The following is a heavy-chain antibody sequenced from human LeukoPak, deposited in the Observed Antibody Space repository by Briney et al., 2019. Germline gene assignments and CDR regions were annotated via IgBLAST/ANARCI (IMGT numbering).Heavy chain of an antibody. J-gene: IGHJ5*02. Sequence: ASVKVSCKASGYTFTSYGISWVRQAPGQGLEWMGWISAYNGNTNYAQKLQGRVTMTTDTSTSTAYMELRSLRSDDTAVYYCARVGLLWFGELLWFDPWGQGTLATVSS. V-gene: IGHV1-18*01. CDR2: ISAYNGNT. D-gene: IGHD3-10*01. CDR1: GYTFTSYG. CDR3: ARVGLLWFGELLWFDP.